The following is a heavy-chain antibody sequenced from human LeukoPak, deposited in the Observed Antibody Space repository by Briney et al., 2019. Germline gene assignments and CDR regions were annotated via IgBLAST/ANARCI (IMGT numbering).Heavy chain of an antibody. CDR3: AKDGSGTYSRFDY. V-gene: IGHV3-23*01. J-gene: IGHJ4*02. CDR1: GFTFSIYA. CDR2: ISGSGFRT. Sequence: GGSLRLSCAGSGFTFSIYAMSWVRQAPGKGLEWVSGISGSGFRTFYADSVKGRFTISRDNSKNTLYLRMNSLRVEDTAVYYCAKDGSGTYSRFDYWGQGTLVTVSS. D-gene: IGHD3-10*01.